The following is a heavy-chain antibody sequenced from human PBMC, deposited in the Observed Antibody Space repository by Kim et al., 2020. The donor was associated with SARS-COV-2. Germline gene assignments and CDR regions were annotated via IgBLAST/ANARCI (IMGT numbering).Heavy chain of an antibody. J-gene: IGHJ4*02. D-gene: IGHD3-3*01. CDR3: ARHITIFGVVNYFDY. V-gene: IGHV1-69*01. Sequence: QKFQGRVTITADESTSTAYMELSSLRSEDTAVYYCARHITIFGVVNYFDYWGQGTLVTVSS.